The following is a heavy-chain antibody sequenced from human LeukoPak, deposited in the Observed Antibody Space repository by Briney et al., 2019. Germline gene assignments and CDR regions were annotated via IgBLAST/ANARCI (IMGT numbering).Heavy chain of an antibody. D-gene: IGHD3-22*01. CDR3: ARAAGNYYDSSGYYLASWFDP. V-gene: IGHV1-69*05. J-gene: IGHJ5*02. CDR2: IIPIFGTA. Sequence: SVKVSCKASGGTFSSYAISWVRQAPGQGLEWMGGIIPIFGTANYAQKFQGRVTITTDESTSTAYMELSSLRSEDTAVYYCARAAGNYYDSSGYYLASWFDPWGQEPWSPSPQ. CDR1: GGTFSSYA.